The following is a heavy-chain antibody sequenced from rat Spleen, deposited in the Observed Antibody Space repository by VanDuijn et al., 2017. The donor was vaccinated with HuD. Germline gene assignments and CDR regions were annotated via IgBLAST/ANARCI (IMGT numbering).Heavy chain of an antibody. CDR2: ISTGGDNT. J-gene: IGHJ2*01. D-gene: IGHD1-12*02. CDR3: TTDTFYDGTYYPGGFDY. CDR1: GFTFSNYY. Sequence: EVQLVESGGGLVQPGRSLKLPCAASGFTFSNYYMAWVRQAPTKGLEWVAYISTGGDNTYYRDSVKGRFTISRDNTKSTLYLQLDSLRSEDTATYYCTTDTFYDGTYYPGGFDYWGQGVMVTVSS. V-gene: IGHV5-27*01.